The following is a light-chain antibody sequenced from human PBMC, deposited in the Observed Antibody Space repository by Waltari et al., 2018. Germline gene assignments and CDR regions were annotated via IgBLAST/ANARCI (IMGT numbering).Light chain of an antibody. J-gene: IGKJ1*01. CDR1: QSISNW. CDR2: KAS. V-gene: IGKV1-5*03. CDR3: QQYSTYSRT. Sequence: DVQMTQSPSTLSASVGDRVTITCRASQSISNWLAWYQQKPGKAPKVLIYKASNLESGVPSRCSGSGSGTEFTLTISSLQPDDCATYYCQQYSTYSRTFGQGTKVEIK.